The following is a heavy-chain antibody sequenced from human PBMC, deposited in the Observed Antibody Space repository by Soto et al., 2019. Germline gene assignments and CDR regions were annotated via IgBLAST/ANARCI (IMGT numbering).Heavy chain of an antibody. CDR2: IIPIFGTA. D-gene: IGHD2-2*01. Sequence: SVKVSCKASGGTFSSYAISWVRQAPGQGLEWMGGIIPIFGTANYAQKFQGGGTITADESTSTAYMELSSLRSEDTAVYYCAGGTSVPNPRDHYYRQDVWSKGTSVT. CDR1: GGTFSSYA. CDR3: AGGTSVPNPRDHYYRQDV. J-gene: IGHJ6*04. V-gene: IGHV1-69*13.